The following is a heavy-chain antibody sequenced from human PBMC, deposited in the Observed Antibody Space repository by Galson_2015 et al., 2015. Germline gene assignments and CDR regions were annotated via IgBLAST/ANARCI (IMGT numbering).Heavy chain of an antibody. CDR3: ARGLYDSSGYYPVGAFDI. J-gene: IGHJ3*02. D-gene: IGHD3-22*01. Sequence: LSLTCTVSGGSISSGDYYWSWIRQPPGKGLEWIGYTYYSGSTYYNPSLKSRVTISVDTSKNQFSLKLSSVTAADTAVYYCARGLYDSSGYYPVGAFDIWGQGTMVTVSS. V-gene: IGHV4-30-4*01. CDR1: GGSISSGDYY. CDR2: TYYSGST.